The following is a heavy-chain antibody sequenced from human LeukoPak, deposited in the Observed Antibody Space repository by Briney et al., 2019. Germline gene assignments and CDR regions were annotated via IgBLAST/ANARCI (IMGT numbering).Heavy chain of an antibody. CDR1: GFTFSTYS. J-gene: IGHJ4*02. Sequence: GSLRLSCAGSGFTFSTYSMTWVRQGPGKGLEWFSSIYNSGSKTFYADSVKGRFTISRDNSKNTVYLQMNSLRVEDTAVYYCAKDVVPDSGWDLDYWGQGTLVTVSS. V-gene: IGHV3-23*01. D-gene: IGHD6-19*01. CDR3: AKDVVPDSGWDLDY. CDR2: IYNSGSKT.